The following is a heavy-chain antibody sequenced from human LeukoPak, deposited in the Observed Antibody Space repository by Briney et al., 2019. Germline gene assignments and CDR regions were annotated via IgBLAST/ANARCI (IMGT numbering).Heavy chain of an antibody. Sequence: PSETLSLTCAVYGGSFSGFYWNWIRQPPGKGLEWIGEIDHSGSTNYNPSLKSRVTISVDRANNQFSLKLSSVTAADTAVYYCARTKWLQLPNPFDYWGQGTLVTVSS. D-gene: IGHD5-24*01. V-gene: IGHV4-34*01. CDR1: GGSFSGFY. CDR2: IDHSGST. J-gene: IGHJ4*02. CDR3: ARTKWLQLPNPFDY.